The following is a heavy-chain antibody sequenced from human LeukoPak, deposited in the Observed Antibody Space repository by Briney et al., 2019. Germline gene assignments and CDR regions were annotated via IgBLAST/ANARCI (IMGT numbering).Heavy chain of an antibody. Sequence: GGSLRLSCAASGFTFTSYAMSWVRQTPGKGLEWVSVIGATGTTTYYADSVKGRFTISRDTSKNTLYLQMNSLRVEDTAVYYCAKDRGAYCGGDCHPFDYWGQGTLVTVSS. V-gene: IGHV3-23*01. CDR1: GFTFTSYA. D-gene: IGHD2-21*02. CDR3: AKDRGAYCGGDCHPFDY. J-gene: IGHJ4*02. CDR2: IGATGTTT.